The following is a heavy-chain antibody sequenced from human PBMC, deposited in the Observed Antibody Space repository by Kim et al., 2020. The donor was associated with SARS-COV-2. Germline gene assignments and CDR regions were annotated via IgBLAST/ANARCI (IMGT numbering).Heavy chain of an antibody. Sequence: GGSLRLSCAASGFIFSNYSMHWVRQVPGRGLVWVSRIGCGGSSTNYADSVKGRFTISRDNAKNTLYLQMNSLRAEDTAVFYCAKSGRTRNGIDFWGQGTTVTVSS. V-gene: IGHV3-74*01. CDR2: IGCGGSST. J-gene: IGHJ6*02. CDR1: GFIFSNYS. CDR3: AKSGRTRNGIDF.